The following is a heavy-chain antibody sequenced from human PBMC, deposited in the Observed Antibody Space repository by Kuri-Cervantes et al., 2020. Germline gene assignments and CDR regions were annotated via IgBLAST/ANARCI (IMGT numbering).Heavy chain of an antibody. D-gene: IGHD2-15*01. Sequence: ASVKVSCKAAGYTFTSYAMHWVRQAPGQRLEWMGWINAGNGNTKYSQKVQGRVTITRDTSTSTAYMEMSSLRSEDTAVYYCARERFIDWVVLDAFDIWGQGTLVTVSS. CDR1: GYTFTSYA. J-gene: IGHJ3*02. CDR2: INAGNGNT. CDR3: ARERFIDWVVLDAFDI. V-gene: IGHV1-3*01.